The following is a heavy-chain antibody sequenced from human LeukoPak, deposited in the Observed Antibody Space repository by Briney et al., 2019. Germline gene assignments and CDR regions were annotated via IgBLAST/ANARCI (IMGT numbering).Heavy chain of an antibody. CDR3: ARRILWSKYYFDY. Sequence: PSETLSLTCAVYGGSFSGYYWSWIRQPPGKGLEWIGEINHSGSTNYNPSLKSRVTISVDTSKNQFSLKLSSVTAADTAVYYCARRILWSKYYFDYWGQGTLVTVSS. D-gene: IGHD2-15*01. V-gene: IGHV4-34*01. J-gene: IGHJ4*02. CDR2: INHSGST. CDR1: GGSFSGYY.